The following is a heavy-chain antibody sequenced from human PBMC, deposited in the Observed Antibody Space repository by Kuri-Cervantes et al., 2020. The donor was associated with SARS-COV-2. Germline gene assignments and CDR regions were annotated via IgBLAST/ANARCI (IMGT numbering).Heavy chain of an antibody. CDR3: ARGGDDILTGYPAYFDY. CDR1: GGSSSGYY. D-gene: IGHD3-9*01. CDR2: INHSGST. Sequence: ESLKISCAVYGGSSSGYYWSWIRQPPGKGLEWIGEINHSGSTNYNPSLKSRVTISVDTSKNQFSLKLSSVTAADTAVYYCARGGDDILTGYPAYFDYWGQGTLVTVSS. J-gene: IGHJ4*02. V-gene: IGHV4-34*01.